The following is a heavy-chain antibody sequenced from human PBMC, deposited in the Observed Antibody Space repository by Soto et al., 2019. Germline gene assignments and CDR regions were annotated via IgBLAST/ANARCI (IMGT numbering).Heavy chain of an antibody. Sequence: QITLKESGPPLVKPTQTLTLSCTFSGFSLSTSGVGVGWIRQPPGKALEWLALIYWDDDKRYSPSLKSRLTITKDTSKNQVVLTMTNMPPVDTATYYCARDSTGWYGFDYWGQGTLVTVSS. CDR3: ARDSTGWYGFDY. V-gene: IGHV2-5*02. J-gene: IGHJ4*02. D-gene: IGHD6-19*01. CDR1: GFSLSTSGVG. CDR2: IYWDDDK.